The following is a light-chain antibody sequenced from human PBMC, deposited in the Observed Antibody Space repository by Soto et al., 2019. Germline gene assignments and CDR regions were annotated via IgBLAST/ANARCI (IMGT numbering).Light chain of an antibody. CDR1: QTISSW. Sequence: DIQMTQSPSTLSGSVGDRVTITCRASQTISSWLAWYQQKPGKAPKLLIYKASTLKSGVPSKFSGSGSGTEFTLTISSLQPDDFATYWCQQYKSYSTFGQGTKMDIK. CDR3: QQYKSYST. J-gene: IGKJ1*01. CDR2: KAS. V-gene: IGKV1-5*03.